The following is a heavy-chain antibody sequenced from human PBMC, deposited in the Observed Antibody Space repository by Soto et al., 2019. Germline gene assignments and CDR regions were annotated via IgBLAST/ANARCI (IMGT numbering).Heavy chain of an antibody. CDR3: ARGGITMVRGVIKVRWFDP. V-gene: IGHV1-8*01. Sequence: ASVKVSCKASGYTFTSYDINWVRQATGQRLEWMGWMNPNSGNTGYAQKFQGRVTMTRNTSISTAYMELSSLRSEDTAVYYCARGGITMVRGVIKVRWFDPWGQGTLVTVSS. CDR2: MNPNSGNT. CDR1: GYTFTSYD. J-gene: IGHJ5*02. D-gene: IGHD3-10*01.